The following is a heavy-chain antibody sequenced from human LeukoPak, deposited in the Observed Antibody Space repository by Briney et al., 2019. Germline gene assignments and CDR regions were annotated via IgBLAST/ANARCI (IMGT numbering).Heavy chain of an antibody. CDR1: GGSFSGYY. D-gene: IGHD2-2*01. J-gene: IGHJ6*03. V-gene: IGHV4-34*01. CDR3: ARGSGGYCSSTSCRRDYYYYYMDV. Sequence: PSETLSLTCAVYGGSFSGYYWSWIRQPPGKGLEWIGEINHSGSTNYNPSLKSRVTISVDTSKNQFSLKLSSVTAADTAVYYCARGSGGYCSSTSCRRDYYYYYMDVWGKGTTVTVSS. CDR2: INHSGST.